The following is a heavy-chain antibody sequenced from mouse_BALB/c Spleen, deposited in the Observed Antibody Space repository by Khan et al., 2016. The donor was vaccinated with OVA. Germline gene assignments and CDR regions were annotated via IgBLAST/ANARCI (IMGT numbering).Heavy chain of an antibody. D-gene: IGHD2-10*02. CDR2: IWGGGST. V-gene: IGHV2-6-5*01. Sequence: QVQLKQSGPGLVAPSQSLSITCTVSGFSLTDYGVSWIRQPPGKGLEWLAVIWGGGSTYYNSALKSRLSISKDTSKSQVFLKMNSLRTEDTAMYYCAKGVWSYYFALDYWGQGTSVTVSS. CDR3: AKGVWSYYFALDY. CDR1: GFSLTDYG. J-gene: IGHJ4*01.